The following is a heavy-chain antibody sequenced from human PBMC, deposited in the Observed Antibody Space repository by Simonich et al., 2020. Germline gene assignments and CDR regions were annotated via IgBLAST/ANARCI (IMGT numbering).Heavy chain of an antibody. V-gene: IGHV1-2*02. J-gene: IGHJ3*02. CDR2: INPNSGGT. Sequence: QVQLVQSGAEVKKPGASVKVSCKASGYTFTGYYMHWVRQAPGQGLEWRGGINPNSGGTNYEQKFQGRVTMTRDTSISTAYMELSRLRSDDTAVYYCARVRFEAFDIWGQGTMVTVSS. CDR1: GYTFTGYY. CDR3: ARVRFEAFDI.